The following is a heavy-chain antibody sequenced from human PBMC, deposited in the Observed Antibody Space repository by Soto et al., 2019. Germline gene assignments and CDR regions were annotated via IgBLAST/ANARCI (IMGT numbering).Heavy chain of an antibody. Sequence: SETLSLTCTVSGGSISSYYWSWIRQPPGKGLEWIGYIYYSGSTNYNPSLKSRVTISVDTSKNQFSLKLSSVTAADTAVYYCARDFTDSSGPTLGMGVWGQGTTVTVSS. V-gene: IGHV4-59*12. CDR1: GGSISSYY. CDR2: IYYSGST. D-gene: IGHD6-19*01. J-gene: IGHJ6*02. CDR3: ARDFTDSSGPTLGMGV.